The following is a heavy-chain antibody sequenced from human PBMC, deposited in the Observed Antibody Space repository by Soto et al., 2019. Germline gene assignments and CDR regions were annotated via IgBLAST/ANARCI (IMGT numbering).Heavy chain of an antibody. Sequence: QVQLVESGGGVVQPGGSLRLSCTPSGFTFNTYGMYWVRQAPGNGLEWVAIIWYDGSNKYYGDSVKGRFTISRDNSKNTLSLQMKRLRAEDTALYYCARGDCTGAYCYSWPFNYGVDVWGQGTTVTVSS. V-gene: IGHV3-33*08. D-gene: IGHD2-15*01. CDR2: IWYDGSNK. CDR1: GFTFNTYG. CDR3: ARGDCTGAYCYSWPFNYGVDV. J-gene: IGHJ6*02.